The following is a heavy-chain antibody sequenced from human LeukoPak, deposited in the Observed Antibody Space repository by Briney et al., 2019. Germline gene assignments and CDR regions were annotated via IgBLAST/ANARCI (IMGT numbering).Heavy chain of an antibody. J-gene: IGHJ4*02. Sequence: GGSLRLSCAASGFTFSSYGMHWVRQAPGKGLEWVAVISYDGSKKYYADSVKGRFTISRDNSKNTLYLQMNSLRAEDTAVYYCAKDQYYYDSSGYFDYWGQGTLVTVS. V-gene: IGHV3-30*18. CDR1: GFTFSSYG. D-gene: IGHD3-22*01. CDR3: AKDQYYYDSSGYFDY. CDR2: ISYDGSKK.